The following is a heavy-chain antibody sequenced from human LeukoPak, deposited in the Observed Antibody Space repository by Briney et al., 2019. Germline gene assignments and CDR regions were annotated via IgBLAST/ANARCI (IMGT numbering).Heavy chain of an antibody. J-gene: IGHJ5*02. V-gene: IGHV4-59*01. CDR1: GGSISSYY. CDR2: ISYSGST. D-gene: IGHD2-2*01. Sequence: SETLSLTCTVSGGSISSYYWSWIRQPAGKGLEWIGTISYSGSTFYSPSLKSRITISVDTSKNQFSLKLSSVTAADTAVYYCARGYCSSTSCYPYWFDPWGQGTLVTVSS. CDR3: ARGYCSSTSCYPYWFDP.